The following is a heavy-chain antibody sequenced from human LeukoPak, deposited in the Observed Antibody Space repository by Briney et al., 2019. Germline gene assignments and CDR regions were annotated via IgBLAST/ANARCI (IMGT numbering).Heavy chain of an antibody. D-gene: IGHD5-24*01. V-gene: IGHV3-74*01. Sequence: PGGSLRLSCAASGFTFSSYWIHWVRQAPGKGLMWVSRINSDGSSTSYADSVKGRFTISRDNAKNTLYLQMNSLRAEDTAVYYCARDRDGYNSFDYWGQGTLVTVSS. J-gene: IGHJ4*02. CDR2: INSDGSST. CDR1: GFTFSSYW. CDR3: ARDRDGYNSFDY.